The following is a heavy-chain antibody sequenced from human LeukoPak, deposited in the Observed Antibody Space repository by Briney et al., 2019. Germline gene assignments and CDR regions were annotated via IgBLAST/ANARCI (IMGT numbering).Heavy chain of an antibody. CDR3: ARDKWQEEYYGMDV. CDR1: GYSISSSSYY. Sequence: SETLSLTCTVSGYSISSSSYYWGWIRQPPGKGLEWIGSIYYSGSTYYNPSLKSRVTISVDTSKNQFSLKLSSVTAADTAVYYCARDKWQEEYYGMDVWGQGTTVTVSS. J-gene: IGHJ6*02. V-gene: IGHV4-39*07. CDR2: IYYSGST. D-gene: IGHD2-8*01.